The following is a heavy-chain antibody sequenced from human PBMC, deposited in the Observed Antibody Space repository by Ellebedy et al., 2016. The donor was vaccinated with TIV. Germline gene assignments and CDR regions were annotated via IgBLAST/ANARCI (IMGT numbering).Heavy chain of an antibody. J-gene: IGHJ4*02. CDR1: GFTFSSYA. Sequence: GESLKISXAASGFTFSSYAMHWVRQAPGKGLEWVAVISYDGSNKYYADSVKGRFTISRDNSKNTLYLQMNSLRAEDTAVYYCAREKIAAAGTCYFDYWGQGTLVTVSS. CDR3: AREKIAAAGTCYFDY. D-gene: IGHD6-13*01. CDR2: ISYDGSNK. V-gene: IGHV3-30-3*01.